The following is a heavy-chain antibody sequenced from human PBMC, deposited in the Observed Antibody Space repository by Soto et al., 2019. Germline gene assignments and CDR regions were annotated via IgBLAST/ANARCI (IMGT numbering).Heavy chain of an antibody. J-gene: IGHJ4*02. D-gene: IGHD1-1*01. Sequence: AAVKVYLKASCYTFTSYGLSCLRQAPGQVLEWMGWISAYNFNTNYAQKLQGRVTMTTDTSTSTAYMELRSLRSDDTAVYYCARDLEAFDYWGQGTLVTVSS. CDR1: CYTFTSYG. CDR3: ARDLEAFDY. CDR2: ISAYNFNT. V-gene: IGHV1-18*01.